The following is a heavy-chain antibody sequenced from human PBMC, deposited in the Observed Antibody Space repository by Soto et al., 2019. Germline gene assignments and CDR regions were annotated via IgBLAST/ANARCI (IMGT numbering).Heavy chain of an antibody. CDR1: GGSFSGYY. CDR2: INHSGST. J-gene: IGHJ3*02. Sequence: SETLSLTCAVYGGSFSGYYWSWIRQPPGKGLEWIGEINHSGSTNYNPSLKSRVTISVDTSKNQFSLKLSSVTAADTAVYYCATYYDFWSGYIPHDAFDIWGQGTMVTVSS. CDR3: ATYYDFWSGYIPHDAFDI. D-gene: IGHD3-3*01. V-gene: IGHV4-34*01.